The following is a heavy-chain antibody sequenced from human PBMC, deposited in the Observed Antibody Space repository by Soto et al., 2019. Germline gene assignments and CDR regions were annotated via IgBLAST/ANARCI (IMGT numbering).Heavy chain of an antibody. D-gene: IGHD3-9*01. Sequence: PGGSLRLSCAASGFTFSSYAMSWVRQAPGKGLEWVSAISGSGGSTYYADSVKGRFTISRDNSKNTLYLQMNSLRAEDTAVYYCAKNLGDILTGYYYYYYGMDVWGQGTTVTVSS. J-gene: IGHJ6*02. CDR1: GFTFSSYA. CDR3: AKNLGDILTGYYYYYYGMDV. CDR2: ISGSGGST. V-gene: IGHV3-23*01.